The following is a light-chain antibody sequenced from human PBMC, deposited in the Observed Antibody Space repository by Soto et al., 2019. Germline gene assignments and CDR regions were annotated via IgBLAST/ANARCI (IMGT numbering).Light chain of an antibody. CDR1: SSDVGSYNY. CDR3: SSYTTSSTYV. CDR2: DVS. J-gene: IGLJ1*01. Sequence: QYALTPPASVSGSPGQSITISCTGTSSDVGSYNYVSWYQQHPGKAPKVMIYDVSNRPSGVSYRFSGSKSGNTASLTISGLQAEDEADYYCSSYTTSSTYVFGTGTKVTVL. V-gene: IGLV2-14*01.